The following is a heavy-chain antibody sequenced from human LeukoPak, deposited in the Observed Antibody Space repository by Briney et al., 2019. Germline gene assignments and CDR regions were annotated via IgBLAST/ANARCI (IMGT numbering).Heavy chain of an antibody. CDR3: AKEVHSSGYYSDY. CDR2: ISNSGGNT. J-gene: IGHJ4*02. Sequence: GGSLRLSCAASGFTFSSYAMSWVRQAPGKGLEWVSGISNSGGNTYYADSVKGRFTISRDNSKNTLYLQMNSLRAEDTAVYYCAKEVHSSGYYSDYWGQGTLVTVSS. V-gene: IGHV3-23*01. D-gene: IGHD3-22*01. CDR1: GFTFSSYA.